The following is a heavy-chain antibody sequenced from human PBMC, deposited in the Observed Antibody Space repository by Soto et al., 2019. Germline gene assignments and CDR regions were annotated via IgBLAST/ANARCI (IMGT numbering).Heavy chain of an antibody. CDR1: GYTLTELS. CDR3: ARELPTYDYYYYGMDV. V-gene: IGHV1-24*01. D-gene: IGHD2-21*01. J-gene: IGHJ6*02. CDR2: FDPEDGET. Sequence: ASVKVSCKVSGYTLTELSMHWVRQAPGKGLEWMGGFDPEDGETIYAQKFQGRVTMTEDTSTSTAYMELSSLRSEDTAVYYCARELPTYDYYYYGMDVWGQGTTVTVSS.